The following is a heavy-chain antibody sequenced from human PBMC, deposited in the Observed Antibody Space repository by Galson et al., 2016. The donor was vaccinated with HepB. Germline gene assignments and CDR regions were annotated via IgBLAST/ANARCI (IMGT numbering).Heavy chain of an antibody. Sequence: QSGAEVKKPGSSVKVSCKASGYMFTTYGVSWVRQAPGQGLEWMGWISTYDGKTDYAQSLQDRVTMSTQTSTSTAYMELRSLRSDDSAVYYCVRRGTAVAGTRAEYFQHWGQGTLVTVSS. D-gene: IGHD6-19*01. J-gene: IGHJ1*01. CDR3: VRRGTAVAGTRAEYFQH. V-gene: IGHV1-18*01. CDR2: ISTYDGKT. CDR1: GYMFTTYG.